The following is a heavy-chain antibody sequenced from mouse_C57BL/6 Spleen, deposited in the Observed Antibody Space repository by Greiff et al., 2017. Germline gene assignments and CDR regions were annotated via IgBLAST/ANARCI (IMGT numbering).Heavy chain of an antibody. Sequence: VQLQQSGAELVRPGASVTLSCKASGYTFTDYEMHWVKQTPVHGLEWIGAIDPETGGTAYNQKFKGKAILTADKSSSTAYMELRSLTSEDSAVYYCTRRGLDDYVYAMDYWGQGTSVTVSS. CDR1: GYTFTDYE. J-gene: IGHJ4*01. CDR2: IDPETGGT. D-gene: IGHD2-4*01. CDR3: TRRGLDDYVYAMDY. V-gene: IGHV1-15*01.